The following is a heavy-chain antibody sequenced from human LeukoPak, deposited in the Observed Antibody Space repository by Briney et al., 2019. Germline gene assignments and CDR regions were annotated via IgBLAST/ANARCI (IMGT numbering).Heavy chain of an antibody. J-gene: IGHJ4*02. CDR1: GGTFSRYA. V-gene: IGHV1-69*04. Sequence: SVKVSCKASGGTFSRYAISWVRQAPGQGLEWMGRIIPILGIANYAQKFQGRVTITADKSTSTAYMELSSLRSEDTAVYYCARAGEMATIDYWGQGTLVTVSS. CDR2: IIPILGIA. CDR3: ARAGEMATIDY. D-gene: IGHD5-24*01.